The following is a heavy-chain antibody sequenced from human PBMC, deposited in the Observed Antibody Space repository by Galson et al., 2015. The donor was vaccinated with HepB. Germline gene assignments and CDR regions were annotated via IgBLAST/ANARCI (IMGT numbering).Heavy chain of an antibody. D-gene: IGHD1-26*01. CDR3: AKDSSGYSRDFDY. CDR2: IPFDGTNK. Sequence: SLRLSCAASGFTFSHYGMHWVRQAPGKGLEWVALIPFDGTNKYYADSVKGRFTISRDNSKNTLYLQMYSLRPEDTAAYYCAKDSSGYSRDFDYWGQGTLVTVSS. CDR1: GFTFSHYG. V-gene: IGHV3-30*18. J-gene: IGHJ4*02.